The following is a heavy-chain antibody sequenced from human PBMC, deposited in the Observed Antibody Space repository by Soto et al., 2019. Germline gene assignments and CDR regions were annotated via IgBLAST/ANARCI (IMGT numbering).Heavy chain of an antibody. J-gene: IGHJ5*02. V-gene: IGHV3-23*01. D-gene: IGHD3-3*01. CDR1: GFTFSSYA. CDR2: ISGSGGST. Sequence: LRLSCAASGFTFSSYAMSWVRQAPGKGLEWVSAISGSGGSTYYADSVKGRFTISRDNAKNSLYLQMNSLRAEDTAVYYCARYDFWSGYNNWFDPWGQGTLVTVSS. CDR3: ARYDFWSGYNNWFDP.